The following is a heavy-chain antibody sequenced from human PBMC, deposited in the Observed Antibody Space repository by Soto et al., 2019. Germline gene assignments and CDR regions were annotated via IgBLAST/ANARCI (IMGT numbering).Heavy chain of an antibody. CDR2: IIPIFGTA. Sequence: SVKVSCKASGGTFSSYAISWVRQAPGQGLEWMGGIIPIFGTANYAQKFQGRVTITADESTSTAYMELSSLRSEDTAVYYCARVKYYDFWSGYYKVLERRGGGMDVWGQGTMVTV. CDR1: GGTFSSYA. V-gene: IGHV1-69*13. D-gene: IGHD3-3*01. CDR3: ARVKYYDFWSGYYKVLERRGGGMDV. J-gene: IGHJ6*02.